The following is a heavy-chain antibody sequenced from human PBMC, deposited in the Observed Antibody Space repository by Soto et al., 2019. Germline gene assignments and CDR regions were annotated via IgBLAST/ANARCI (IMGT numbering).Heavy chain of an antibody. V-gene: IGHV3-23*01. D-gene: IGHD3-10*01. CDR2: FRSSGDGGTT. Sequence: EVQLLESGGGLLQPGGSLRLSCAASGFTFSSYSMSWVRQAPGKGLEWVSGFRSSGDGGTTYYADSVKGRFTISRDNSKNTLFLQMNSLRAEDTAIYYCAKKVNSGPGSQYFDYWGQGTLVTVSS. CDR1: GFTFSSYS. J-gene: IGHJ4*02. CDR3: AKKVNSGPGSQYFDY.